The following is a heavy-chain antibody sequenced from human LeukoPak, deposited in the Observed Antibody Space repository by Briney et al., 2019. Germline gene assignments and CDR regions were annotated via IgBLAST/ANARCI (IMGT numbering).Heavy chain of an antibody. J-gene: IGHJ4*02. D-gene: IGHD6-13*01. Sequence: GGSLRLSCAASGFSVNDWYMSWVRQAPGKGLEWVSTTYSAGSTYYADSVKGRFTISRDSSKNTLCLQMNNLRAEDTAVYYCAVDSHSWYHFDHWGQGSLVIVSS. CDR2: TYSAGST. V-gene: IGHV3-53*01. CDR3: AVDSHSWYHFDH. CDR1: GFSVNDWY.